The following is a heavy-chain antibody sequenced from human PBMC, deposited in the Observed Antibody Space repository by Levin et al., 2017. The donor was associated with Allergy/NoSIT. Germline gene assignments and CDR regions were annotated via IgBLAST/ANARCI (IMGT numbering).Heavy chain of an antibody. CDR1: GFTFSNFG. J-gene: IGHJ4*02. V-gene: IGHV3-33*01. CDR3: ARDRYSAVAGIDWTHPLDY. CDR2: IWYDGSNK. D-gene: IGHD6-19*01. Sequence: PGESLKISCAASGFTFSNFGIHWVRQAPGKGLEWVSAIWYDGSNKYYRDSVKDRFTISRDNSKNTLYLQMDSLRVEDTAVYYCARDRYSAVAGIDWTHPLDYWGQGTLVTVSS.